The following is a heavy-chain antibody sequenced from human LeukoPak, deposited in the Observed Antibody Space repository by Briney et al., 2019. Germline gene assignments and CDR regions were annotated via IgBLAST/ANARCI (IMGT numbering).Heavy chain of an antibody. CDR2: ISGSAIST. CDR3: AKGDNDILTGYYNSFDY. J-gene: IGHJ4*02. CDR1: GFTFSRFA. Sequence: PGGSLRLPCAASGFTFSRFAMTWVRQAPGKGLEWVSSISGSAISTYYADSVKGRFTISRDNSKNTLFLQMSSLRAEDTALYYCAKGDNDILTGYYNSFDYWGQGTLVTVSS. V-gene: IGHV3-23*01. D-gene: IGHD3-9*01.